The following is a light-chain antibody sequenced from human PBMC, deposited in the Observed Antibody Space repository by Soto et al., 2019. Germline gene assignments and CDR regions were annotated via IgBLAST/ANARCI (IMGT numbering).Light chain of an antibody. V-gene: IGKV3-11*01. CDR1: QYINTR. Sequence: DIVLTQSPATLYSFPGDRISLSCRASQYINTRLAWYQHRPGQAPRLLIYQTSIRAAGIPARFSASGSGTDFTLTISDVQPEDFALYYCHQRQSWPRTFGQGTKVDIK. CDR2: QTS. J-gene: IGKJ1*01. CDR3: HQRQSWPRT.